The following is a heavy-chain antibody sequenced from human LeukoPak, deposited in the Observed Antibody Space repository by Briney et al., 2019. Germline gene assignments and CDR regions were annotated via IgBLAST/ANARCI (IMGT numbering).Heavy chain of an antibody. CDR1: GFTFSSYS. D-gene: IGHD3-22*01. CDR3: ASYTMIKGFDY. Sequence: PGGSLRLSCAASGFTFSSYSMNWVRQAPGKGLEWVSSISSSSSYIYYADSVKGRFTISRDNAKNSLYLQMNSLRAEDTAVYYCASYTMIKGFDYWGQGTLVTVSS. CDR2: ISSSSSYI. V-gene: IGHV3-21*01. J-gene: IGHJ4*02.